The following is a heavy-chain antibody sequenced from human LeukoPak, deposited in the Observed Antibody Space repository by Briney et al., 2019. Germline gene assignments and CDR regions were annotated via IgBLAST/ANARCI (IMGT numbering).Heavy chain of an antibody. CDR3: ARRLPYYYDSSGAEGAFDI. J-gene: IGHJ3*02. D-gene: IGHD3-22*01. V-gene: IGHV1-3*03. CDR1: GYTFTSYA. CDR2: INAGNGNT. Sequence: ASVKVSCKASGYTFTSYAMHWVRQAPGQRLEWMGWINAGNGNTKYSQEFQGRVTITRDTSASTAYMELSSLRSEDMAVYYCARRLPYYYDSSGAEGAFDIWGQGTMVTVSS.